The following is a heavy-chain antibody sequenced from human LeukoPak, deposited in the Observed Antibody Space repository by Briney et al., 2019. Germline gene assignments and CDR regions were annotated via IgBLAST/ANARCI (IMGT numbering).Heavy chain of an antibody. CDR2: IFSGGST. V-gene: IGHV3-53*01. J-gene: IGHJ4*02. CDR1: WFAFRRNY. CDR3: ARDLKTSGWYGDFDY. Sequence: GWSLRLSCVRSWFAFRRNYMSWVRQAPGKGLEWVSAIFSGGSTFYADSVTGRFTISRDNSKNTVYLEMNSLRAEDMAVYYCARDLKTSGWYGDFDYWGQGTLVTVSS. D-gene: IGHD6-19*01.